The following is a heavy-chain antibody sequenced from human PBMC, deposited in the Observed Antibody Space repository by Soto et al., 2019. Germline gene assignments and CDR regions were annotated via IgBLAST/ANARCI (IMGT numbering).Heavy chain of an antibody. CDR3: ARGFDP. V-gene: IGHV1-18*01. J-gene: IGHJ5*02. CDR2: ISAYNGNT. CDR1: GYTFTSYG. Sequence: ASVKVSCKASGYTFTSYGMNWVRQAPGQGLEWMGWISAYNGNTNYAQNLQGQVTISADKSISTAYLQWSSLKASDTAMYYCARGFDPWGQGTLVTVSS.